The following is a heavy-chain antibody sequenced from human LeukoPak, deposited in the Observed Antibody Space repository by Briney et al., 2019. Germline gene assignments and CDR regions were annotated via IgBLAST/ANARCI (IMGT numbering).Heavy chain of an antibody. CDR3: ATDLSSSSV. CDR2: IKQDGSEE. J-gene: IGHJ3*01. V-gene: IGHV3-7*01. Sequence: GGSLRLSCAASGFTFNSYWMSWVRQPPGKGLEWVANIKQDGSEEYYVDSVKGRFAISRDNAKNSLYLQMNSLRAEDTAVYYCATDLSSSSVWGQGTMVTVSS. CDR1: GFTFNSYW. D-gene: IGHD6-6*01.